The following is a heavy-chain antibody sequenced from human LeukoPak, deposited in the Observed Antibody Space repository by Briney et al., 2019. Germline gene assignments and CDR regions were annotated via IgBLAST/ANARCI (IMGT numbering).Heavy chain of an antibody. CDR1: EFTFSSHG. Sequence: GGSLRLSCAASEFTFSSHGMHWVRQAPGKGLEWVAVISYDGSNKYYADSVKGRFTISRDDSKNTLYLQMNSLRAEDTAVYHCAKDGRSYSSGWPPFDYWGQGALVTVSS. J-gene: IGHJ4*02. D-gene: IGHD6-19*01. V-gene: IGHV3-30*18. CDR2: ISYDGSNK. CDR3: AKDGRSYSSGWPPFDY.